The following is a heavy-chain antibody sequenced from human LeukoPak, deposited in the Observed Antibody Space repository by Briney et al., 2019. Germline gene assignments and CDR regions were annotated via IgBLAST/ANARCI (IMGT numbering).Heavy chain of an antibody. Sequence: PGRSLRLSCAASGFTFSSYGMHWVRQAPGKGLEWVAVISYDGSNKYYADSVKGRFTISRDNSKNTLYLQMNSLRAEDTAVYYCARDTDCGGDCYAVHDAFDIWGQGTMVTVSS. CDR3: ARDTDCGGDCYAVHDAFDI. J-gene: IGHJ3*02. V-gene: IGHV3-30*03. CDR1: GFTFSSYG. CDR2: ISYDGSNK. D-gene: IGHD2-21*01.